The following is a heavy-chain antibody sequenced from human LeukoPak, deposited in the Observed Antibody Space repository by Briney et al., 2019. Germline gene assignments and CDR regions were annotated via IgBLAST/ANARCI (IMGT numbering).Heavy chain of an antibody. CDR2: ISWKSGSI. CDR3: ARDWGMATSFDY. CDR1: GFIFDDYG. J-gene: IGHJ4*02. V-gene: IGHV3-9*01. D-gene: IGHD5-24*01. Sequence: GGSLRLSCAASGFIFDDYGMHWVRQAPGKGLEWVSGISWKSGSIGYADSVKGRFTISRDNAKNSLYLQMNSLRAEDTAVYYCARDWGMATSFDYWGQGTLVTVSS.